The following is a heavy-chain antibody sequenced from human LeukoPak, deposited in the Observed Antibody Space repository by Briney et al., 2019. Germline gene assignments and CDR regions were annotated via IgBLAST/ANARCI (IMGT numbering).Heavy chain of an antibody. Sequence: GGSLRLSCAASGFTFSSYAMSWVRQAPGKGLEWVSGISGSGGSTYYADSVKGRFTISRDISKNTLYVQMNSLRAEDAAVYYCAKWKYSNSGIDDYWGQGTLVTVSS. J-gene: IGHJ4*02. D-gene: IGHD6-6*01. CDR2: ISGSGGST. V-gene: IGHV3-23*01. CDR3: AKWKYSNSGIDDY. CDR1: GFTFSSYA.